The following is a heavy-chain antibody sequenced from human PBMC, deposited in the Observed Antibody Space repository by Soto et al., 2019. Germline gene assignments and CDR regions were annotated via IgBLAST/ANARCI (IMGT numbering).Heavy chain of an antibody. CDR1: GDSIGSVGHY. CDR3: ARDQALTTTGWGD. D-gene: IGHD7-27*01. V-gene: IGHV4-31*03. J-gene: IGHJ4*02. Sequence: SETLSLTCSVSGDSIGSVGHYWNWIRQHPEKGLEWIGYIYYSGSTHYNPSLRSRLRISLDTSKNQFFLRLTSVTAADTARYYWARDQALTTTGWGDWGKGIQVT. CDR2: IYYSGST.